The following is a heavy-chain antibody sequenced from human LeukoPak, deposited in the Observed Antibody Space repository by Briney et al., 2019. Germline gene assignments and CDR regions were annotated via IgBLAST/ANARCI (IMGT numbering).Heavy chain of an antibody. D-gene: IGHD3-22*01. CDR3: AREGSSYDSSTNDAFDI. CDR1: GYTFTGFY. V-gene: IGHV1-2*02. J-gene: IGHJ3*02. Sequence: SVQVYCKVSGYTFTGFYMHWVRQAPGQGLGWMGWLNYNSGGTNYAQKFQGRVTMTRDTSISTAYMELSGLRSDDTAVYYRAREGSSYDSSTNDAFDIWGQGTMVTVSS. CDR2: LNYNSGGT.